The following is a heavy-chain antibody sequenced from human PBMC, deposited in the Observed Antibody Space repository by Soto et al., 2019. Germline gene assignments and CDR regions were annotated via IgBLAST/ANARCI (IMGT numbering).Heavy chain of an antibody. Sequence: EVQLVESGGGLVQPGRSLRLSCAASGFTFDDYAMHWVRQAPGKGLEWVSGISWNSGSIGYADSVKGRFTISRDNAKNSLYLQMNSLRAEDTALYYCAKDQPFTTGTTWFAFDIWGQGTMVTVSS. J-gene: IGHJ3*02. CDR2: ISWNSGSI. CDR3: AKDQPFTTGTTWFAFDI. CDR1: GFTFDDYA. V-gene: IGHV3-9*01. D-gene: IGHD1-1*01.